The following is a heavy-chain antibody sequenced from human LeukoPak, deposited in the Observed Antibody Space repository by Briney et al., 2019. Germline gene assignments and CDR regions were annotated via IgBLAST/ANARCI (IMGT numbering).Heavy chain of an antibody. CDR1: GASVSAYY. CDR3: ARAPPWSSSWGLDY. CDR2: FYARGST. Sequence: SETLSLTCSVSGASVSAYYWSWIRQPAGKGLEWIGRFYARGSTNYNPSLKSRVTMSVDTSKNQFSLKLSSVTAADTAVYYCARAPPWSSSWGLDYWGQGTLVTVSS. J-gene: IGHJ4*02. V-gene: IGHV4-4*07. D-gene: IGHD6-13*01.